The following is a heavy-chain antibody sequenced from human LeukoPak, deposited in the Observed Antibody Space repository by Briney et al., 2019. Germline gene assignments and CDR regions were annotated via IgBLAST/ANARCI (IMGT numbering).Heavy chain of an antibody. CDR2: IYYSGST. V-gene: IGHV4-39*07. D-gene: IGHD1-26*01. Sequence: SETLSLTCTVSGGSLSSSSYYWGWIRQPPGKGLEWIGSIYYSGSTYYNPSLKSRVTISVDTSKNQFSLKLSSVTAADTAVYYCARDSSGVSGSYYGYWGQGTLVTVSS. J-gene: IGHJ4*02. CDR1: GGSLSSSSYY. CDR3: ARDSSGVSGSYYGY.